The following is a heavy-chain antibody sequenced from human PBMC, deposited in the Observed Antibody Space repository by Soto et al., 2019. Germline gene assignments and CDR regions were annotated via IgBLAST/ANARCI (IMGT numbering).Heavy chain of an antibody. D-gene: IGHD1-1*01. CDR3: ARTTPYYCYGMDV. CDR2: LNPNSVNT. J-gene: IGHJ6*02. Sequence: QVQLVQSGAEVKKPGASVKVSCKASGYTFTSYDISWVRQATGQGLEWMGRLNPNSVNTAYAQKFQGRATMTRNTSISTAYMELSSLRSEDTAVYFCARTTPYYCYGMDVWGQGTTVTVSS. CDR1: GYTFTSYD. V-gene: IGHV1-8*01.